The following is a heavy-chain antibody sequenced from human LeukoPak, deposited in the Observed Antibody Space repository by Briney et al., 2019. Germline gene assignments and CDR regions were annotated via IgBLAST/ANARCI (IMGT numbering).Heavy chain of an antibody. Sequence: PSETLSLTCTVSGXSVSSGYYYWTWIRQSPGKGLEWIGNIYYSGSTNYNPSLKGRVTISADTSNNHFSLKLSSVTAADTAVYYCARGLLVVVPAAMPFALGGLDPWGQGTLVTVSS. CDR3: ARGLLVVVPAAMPFALGGLDP. V-gene: IGHV4-61*01. D-gene: IGHD2-2*01. J-gene: IGHJ5*02. CDR1: GXSVSSGYYY. CDR2: IYYSGST.